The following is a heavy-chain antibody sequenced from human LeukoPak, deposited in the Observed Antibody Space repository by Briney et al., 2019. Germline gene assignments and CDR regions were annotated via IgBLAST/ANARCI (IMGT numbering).Heavy chain of an antibody. CDR3: ARDSLGPVPAAQAFYYYMDV. CDR2: IYTSGST. D-gene: IGHD2-2*01. V-gene: IGHV4-4*07. Sequence: SETLSLTCTVSGGSISSYYWSWIRQPAGKGLEWIGRIYTSGSTNYKPSLKSRVTISVDKSKNQFSLKLSSVTAADTAVYYCARDSLGPVPAAQAFYYYMDVWGKGTTVTVSS. J-gene: IGHJ6*03. CDR1: GGSISSYY.